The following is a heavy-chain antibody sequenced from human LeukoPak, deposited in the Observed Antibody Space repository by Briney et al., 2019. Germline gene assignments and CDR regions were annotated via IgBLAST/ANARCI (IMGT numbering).Heavy chain of an antibody. D-gene: IGHD3-3*02. Sequence: SETLSLTCTVSGGSIRSYYWSWIRQPPGKGLEWIGYIYYSGNTNYNPSLKSRLTISIDTSKNQFSLKLSSVTAADTAVYYCARSIPSRYWGQGTLVTVSS. CDR3: ARSIPSRY. V-gene: IGHV4-59*12. J-gene: IGHJ4*02. CDR2: IYYSGNT. CDR1: GGSIRSYY.